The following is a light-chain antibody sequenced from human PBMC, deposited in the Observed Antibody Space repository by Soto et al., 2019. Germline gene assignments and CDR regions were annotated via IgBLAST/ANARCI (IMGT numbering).Light chain of an antibody. CDR2: AAS. J-gene: IGKJ3*01. CDR3: QQYGSSPLFT. V-gene: IGKV3-20*01. CDR1: QSGSSSY. Sequence: EIVLTQSPGTLSLSPGERATLSCTASQSGSSSYSAWYQQKPGQPPRLLIYAASNSATGIPDRFSGSGSGTDFTLTISRLEPEDFAVYYCQQYGSSPLFTFGPGTKVDIK.